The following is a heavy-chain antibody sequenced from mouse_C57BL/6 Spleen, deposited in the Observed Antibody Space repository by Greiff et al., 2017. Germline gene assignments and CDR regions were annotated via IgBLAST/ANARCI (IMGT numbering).Heavy chain of an antibody. Sequence: GAELVKPGASVKLSCKASGYTFTSYWMHWVKQRPGQGLEWIGMIHPNSGSTNYNEKFKSKATLTVDKSSSTAYMQLSSLTSEDSAVYYCARDYGSSYLASLDYWGQGTTLTVSS. CDR3: ARDYGSSYLASLDY. J-gene: IGHJ2*01. V-gene: IGHV1-64*01. D-gene: IGHD1-1*01. CDR2: IHPNSGST. CDR1: GYTFTSYW.